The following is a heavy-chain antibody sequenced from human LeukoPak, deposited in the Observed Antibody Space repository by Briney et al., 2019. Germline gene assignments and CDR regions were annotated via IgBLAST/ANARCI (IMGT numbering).Heavy chain of an antibody. J-gene: IGHJ4*02. CDR1: GFTFSSYA. CDR3: AKGTGDAGYYFDY. D-gene: IGHD7-27*01. V-gene: IGHV3-23*01. Sequence: GGSLRLSCAASGFTFSSYAMNWVRQAPGKGLEWVSAIRVGGETHYADSVKGQFTISRDNSENTLYLQMSGLRAEDTAVYHCAKGTGDAGYYFDYWGQGTLVTVSS. CDR2: IRVGGET.